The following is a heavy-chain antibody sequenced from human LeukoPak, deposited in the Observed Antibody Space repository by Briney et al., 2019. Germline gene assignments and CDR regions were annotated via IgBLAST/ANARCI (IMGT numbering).Heavy chain of an antibody. V-gene: IGHV4-39*07. D-gene: IGHD1-1*01. CDR2: IYSSGST. CDR1: GASISGSGYY. Sequence: PSETLSLTCTVSGASISGSGYYWGWIRQPPGKGLEWIGSIYSSGSTYYNASLKSRVTISVDTSKNQFSLKLSSVTAADTAVYYCARDRGTWNDDGFDYWGQGTLVTVSS. J-gene: IGHJ4*02. CDR3: ARDRGTWNDDGFDY.